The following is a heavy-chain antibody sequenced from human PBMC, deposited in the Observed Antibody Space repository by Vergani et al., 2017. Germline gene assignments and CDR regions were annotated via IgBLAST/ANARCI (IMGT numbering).Heavy chain of an antibody. J-gene: IGHJ4*02. D-gene: IGHD2-2*01. V-gene: IGHV4-4*02. CDR2: INHSGST. CDR1: GGSISSSNW. Sequence: QVQLQESGPGLVKPSGTLSLTCAVSGGSISSSNWWSWVRQPPGKGLEWIGEINHSGSTNYNPSLKSRVTISVDTFKNQFSLKLSSVTAADTAVYYCARVSFGDIVVVPPQFDYWGQGTLVTVSS. CDR3: ARVSFGDIVVVPPQFDY.